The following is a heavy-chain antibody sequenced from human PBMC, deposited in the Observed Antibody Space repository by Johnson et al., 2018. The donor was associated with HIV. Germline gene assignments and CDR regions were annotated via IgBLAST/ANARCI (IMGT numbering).Heavy chain of an antibody. CDR2: IGTAGDT. J-gene: IGHJ3*02. Sequence: VQLVESGGGVVQPGRSLRLSCAASGFTFSSYDMHWVRQATGKGLEWVSAIGTAGDTYYPGSVKGRFTISRENAKNSLYLQMNSLRAEDTAVYYCARGGSSTSLDAFDIWGQGTMVTVSS. CDR1: GFTFSSYD. D-gene: IGHD2-2*01. V-gene: IGHV3-13*01. CDR3: ARGGSSTSLDAFDI.